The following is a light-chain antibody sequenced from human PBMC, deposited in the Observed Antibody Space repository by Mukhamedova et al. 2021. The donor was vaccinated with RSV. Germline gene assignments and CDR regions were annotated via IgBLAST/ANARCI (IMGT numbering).Light chain of an antibody. Sequence: GVSNRFSGSKSGNTASLTISGLQAEDEADYYCSSYTNSSTHYVFGTGTKVTVL. CDR3: SSYTNSSTHYV. V-gene: IGLV2-14*01. J-gene: IGLJ1*01.